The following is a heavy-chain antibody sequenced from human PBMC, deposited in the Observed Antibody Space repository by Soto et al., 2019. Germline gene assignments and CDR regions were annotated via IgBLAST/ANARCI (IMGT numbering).Heavy chain of an antibody. J-gene: IGHJ3*02. CDR1: GGSISSYY. V-gene: IGHV4-59*01. Sequence: PSETLSLTCTVSGGSISSYYWSWIRQPPGKGLEWIGHIYYSGSTNYNPSLKSRVTISVDTSKNQFSLKLSSVTAADTAVYYCARGNSSGRRDAFDIWGQGTMVTVSS. D-gene: IGHD6-19*01. CDR2: IYYSGST. CDR3: ARGNSSGRRDAFDI.